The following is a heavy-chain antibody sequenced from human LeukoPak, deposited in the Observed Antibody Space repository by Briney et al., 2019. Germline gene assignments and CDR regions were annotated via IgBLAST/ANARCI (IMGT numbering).Heavy chain of an antibody. CDR3: ARKGSSSGYPFDY. CDR1: GFSFSSYS. CDR2: ISSDSSIM. J-gene: IGHJ4*02. D-gene: IGHD3-22*01. V-gene: IGHV3-48*01. Sequence: GGSLRLSCAASGFSFSSYSMNWVRQAPGKGLDWVSYISSDSSIMHHADAVKGRFAISRDNAKNALYLQMNSLRAEDTAVYYCARKGSSSGYPFDYWGQGTLVTVSS.